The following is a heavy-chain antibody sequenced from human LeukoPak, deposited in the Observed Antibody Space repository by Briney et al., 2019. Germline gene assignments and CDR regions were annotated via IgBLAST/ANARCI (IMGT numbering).Heavy chain of an antibody. CDR3: ARDRYDYVWGSYRYDTETYNWFDP. J-gene: IGHJ5*02. D-gene: IGHD3-16*02. V-gene: IGHV4-34*01. CDR2: INHNGST. CDR1: GGSFSGYY. Sequence: PSETLSLTCAVYGGSFSGYYWSWIRQPPGKGLEWIGEINHNGSTNYSSSLKSRVTISVDTSKNQFSLQLNSVTPEDTAVYYCARDRYDYVWGSYRYDTETYNWFDPWGQGTLVTVSS.